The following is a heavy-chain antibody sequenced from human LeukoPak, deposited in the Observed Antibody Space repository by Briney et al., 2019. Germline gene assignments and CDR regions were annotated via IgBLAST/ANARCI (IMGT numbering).Heavy chain of an antibody. D-gene: IGHD5-18*01. CDR2: IRYDGSNK. Sequence: HPGGSLRLPCAASGFTFSSYGMHWVRQAPGKGLEWVAFIRYDGSNKYYADSVKGRFTISRDNSKNTLYLQMNSLRAEDTAVYYCAKDPDPYGYGDLGYWGQGTLVTVSS. CDR3: AKDPDPYGYGDLGY. J-gene: IGHJ4*02. V-gene: IGHV3-30*02. CDR1: GFTFSSYG.